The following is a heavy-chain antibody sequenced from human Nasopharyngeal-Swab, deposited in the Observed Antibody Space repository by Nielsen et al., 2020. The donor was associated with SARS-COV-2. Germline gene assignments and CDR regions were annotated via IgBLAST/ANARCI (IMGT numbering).Heavy chain of an antibody. CDR1: ESPFRSYA. CDR3: AKDRDSGDDSDDYYHYYAMDV. D-gene: IGHD5-12*01. CDR2: ISGSDYTT. J-gene: IGHJ6*02. V-gene: IGHV3-23*01. Sequence: GGSRRPSGAAPESPFRSYARGGVGKAQGKGLGGVSVISGSDYTTYYADSVKGRFTVARNNSKNTMSQQINSLRAEDTAIYYCAKDRDSGDDSDDYYHYYAMDVWGQGTTVTVSS.